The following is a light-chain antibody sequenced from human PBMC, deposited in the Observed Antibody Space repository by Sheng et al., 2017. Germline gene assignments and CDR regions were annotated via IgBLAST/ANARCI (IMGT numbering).Light chain of an antibody. J-gene: IGKJ2*01. V-gene: IGKV1-39*01. CDR3: QESFSDPPGT. CDR1: QTISSY. CDR2: ASS. Sequence: DIQMTQSPPSLSASVGDRVTITCRASQTISSYLCWYQQRPGKAPKLLIYASSHLQGGVPSRFSAGGFGTDFTLTISNLQPEDSATYYCQESFSDPPGTFGQGTKLEIK.